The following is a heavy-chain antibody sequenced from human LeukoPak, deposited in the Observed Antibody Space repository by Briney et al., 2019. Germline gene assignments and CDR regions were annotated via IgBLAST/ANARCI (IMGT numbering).Heavy chain of an antibody. Sequence: PGGSLRLSCAASGFTFSNCWMTWVRQAPGKGLEWVANINQAGSAKYYAASVKGRFTISRDNAKNSLSLQMSSLRAEDTALYYCARIWGSFGTYRIDYWGQGTLATVSS. CDR3: ARIWGSFGTYRIDY. J-gene: IGHJ4*02. V-gene: IGHV3-7*01. D-gene: IGHD1-7*01. CDR1: GFTFSNCW. CDR2: INQAGSAK.